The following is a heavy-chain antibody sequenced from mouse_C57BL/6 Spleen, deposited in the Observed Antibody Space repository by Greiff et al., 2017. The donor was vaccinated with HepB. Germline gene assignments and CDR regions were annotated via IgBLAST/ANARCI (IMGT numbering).Heavy chain of an antibody. J-gene: IGHJ2*01. V-gene: IGHV1-64*01. CDR1: GYTFTSYW. D-gene: IGHD2-3*01. CDR2: IHPNSGST. CDR3: ARSMMVSYYFDY. Sequence: QVQLQQPGAELVKPGASVKLSCKASGYTFTSYWMHWVKQRPGQGLEWIGMIHPNSGSTNYNEKFKSKATLTVDKSSSTAYMQLSSLTSEDSAVYYCARSMMVSYYFDYWGQGTTLTVSS.